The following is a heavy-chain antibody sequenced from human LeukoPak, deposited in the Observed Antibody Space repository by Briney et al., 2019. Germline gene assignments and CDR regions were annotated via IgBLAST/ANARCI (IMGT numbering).Heavy chain of an antibody. J-gene: IGHJ4*02. CDR2: INPNSVGA. CDR1: GYTFTGYY. D-gene: IGHD6-13*01. Sequence: ASVKVSCKASGYTFTGYYMHWVRQAPGQGLEWMGWINPNSVGANYATKFQGRVTLTRDTSISTAFMELSRLRSDDTAVYYCARGGGLIAAAGAGDYWGQGTLVTVSS. V-gene: IGHV1-2*02. CDR3: ARGGGLIAAAGAGDY.